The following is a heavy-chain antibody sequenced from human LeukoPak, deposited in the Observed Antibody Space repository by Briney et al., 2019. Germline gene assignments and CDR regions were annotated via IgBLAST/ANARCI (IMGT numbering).Heavy chain of an antibody. CDR1: GGSINPYY. J-gene: IGHJ4*02. Sequence: PSETLSLTCTVSGGSINPYYWSWIRQPAGKGLEWIGRIYTSGSTNYNPSLKSRVTMSVDTSKNQFSLKLSSVTAADTAVYYCARGNTLCSGGSCSTNIDYWGQGTLVTVSS. D-gene: IGHD2-15*01. CDR2: IYTSGST. CDR3: ARGNTLCSGGSCSTNIDY. V-gene: IGHV4-4*07.